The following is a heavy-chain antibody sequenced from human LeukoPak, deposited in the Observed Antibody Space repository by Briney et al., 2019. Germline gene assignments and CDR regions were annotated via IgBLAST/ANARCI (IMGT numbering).Heavy chain of an antibody. D-gene: IGHD3-3*01. CDR1: GYTFTTYY. Sequence: GASVKVSCKASGYTFTTYYMHWVRQAPGQGLEWMGIINPSDDSTNYAQKFQGRVTMTSDMSTGTVYMELRTLKSEDTAVYYCARELDFWSGSYYFDYWGQGTLVTVSS. V-gene: IGHV1-46*01. J-gene: IGHJ4*02. CDR3: ARELDFWSGSYYFDY. CDR2: INPSDDST.